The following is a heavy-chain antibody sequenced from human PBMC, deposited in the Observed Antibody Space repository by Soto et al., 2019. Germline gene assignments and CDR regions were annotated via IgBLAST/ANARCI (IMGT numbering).Heavy chain of an antibody. D-gene: IGHD6-25*01. V-gene: IGHV1-69*08. CDR2: VIPLLDAS. J-gene: IGHJ6*03. CDR1: GATFNDYT. Sequence: QVQLVQSGAEVKKPGSSVRISCADSGATFNDYTFTWVRRAPGQGLEWMGRVIPLLDASNYAEKFQDRVTITADRSTSTVYMELSRLKSEDTAIYYCASGKSQRTQDRIGFYYYVDVWGKGTTVTVS. CDR3: ASGKSQRTQDRIGFYYYVDV.